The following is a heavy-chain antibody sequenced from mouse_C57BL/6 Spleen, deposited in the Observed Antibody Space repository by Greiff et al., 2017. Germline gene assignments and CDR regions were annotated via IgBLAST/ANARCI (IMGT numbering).Heavy chain of an antibody. J-gene: IGHJ4*01. Sequence: EVKLVESEGGLVQPGSSMKLSCTASGFTFSDYYMAWVRQVPEKGLEWVANINYDGSSTYYLDSLKSRFIISRDNAKNILYLQMSSLKSEDTATYYCARDRRRDGYYGGAMDYWGQGTSVTVSS. CDR2: INYDGSST. CDR3: ARDRRRDGYYGGAMDY. CDR1: GFTFSDYY. V-gene: IGHV5-16*01. D-gene: IGHD2-3*01.